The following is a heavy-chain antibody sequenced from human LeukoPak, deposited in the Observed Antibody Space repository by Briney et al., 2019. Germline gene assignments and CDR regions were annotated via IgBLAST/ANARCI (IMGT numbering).Heavy chain of an antibody. CDR2: ISYDGSNK. V-gene: IGHV3-30-3*01. Sequence: GRSLRLSCAASGFTFSSYAMPWVRQAPGKGLEWVAVISYDGSNKYYADSVKGRFTISRDNSKNTLYLQMNSLRAEDTAVYYCAREDSSSVFDYWGQGTLVTVSS. CDR1: GFTFSSYA. J-gene: IGHJ4*02. CDR3: AREDSSSVFDY. D-gene: IGHD6-6*01.